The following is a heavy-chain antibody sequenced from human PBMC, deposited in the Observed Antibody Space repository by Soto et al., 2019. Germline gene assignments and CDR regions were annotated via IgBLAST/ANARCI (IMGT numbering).Heavy chain of an antibody. D-gene: IGHD2-21*01. CDR2: VYYSGGA. Sequence: PSETLSLTCAVSGVSIRNSHSFWGWIRQPPGKGLEFIANVYYSGGAHYNPSFKSRVTISVGTATNQVSLRMSSVTAADTAVYFCGRVVEGATRHTDFDSWGQGTLVTVSS. CDR3: GRVVEGATRHTDFDS. J-gene: IGHJ5*01. V-gene: IGHV4-39*01. CDR1: GVSIRNSHSF.